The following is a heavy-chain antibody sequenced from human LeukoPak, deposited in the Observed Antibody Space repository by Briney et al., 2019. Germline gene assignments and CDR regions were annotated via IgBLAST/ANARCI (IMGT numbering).Heavy chain of an antibody. Sequence: GGSLRLSCTTSGFTFSAYWMTWVRQAPGKGLEWVSGISGSGGSTYYADSVKGRFTISRDNSKNTLYLQMNSLRAEDTAVYYCAREEGPYVVSSTYFDYWGQGTLVTVSS. J-gene: IGHJ4*02. V-gene: IGHV3-23*01. CDR1: GFTFSAYW. D-gene: IGHD2-2*01. CDR3: AREEGPYVVSSTYFDY. CDR2: ISGSGGST.